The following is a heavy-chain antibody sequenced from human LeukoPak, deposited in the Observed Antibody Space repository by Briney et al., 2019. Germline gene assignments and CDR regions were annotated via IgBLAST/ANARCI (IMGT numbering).Heavy chain of an antibody. V-gene: IGHV4-38-2*02. CDR3: ARSATYYYDHNWFDP. D-gene: IGHD3-22*01. J-gene: IGHJ5*02. CDR1: GYSISSGYY. CDR2: IYHSGST. Sequence: PSETLSLTCTVSGYSISSGYYWGWIRQPPGKGLEWIGSIYHSGSTYYNPSLKSRVTISVDTSKNQFSLKLSSVTAADTAVYYCARSATYYYDHNWFDPWGQGTLVTVSS.